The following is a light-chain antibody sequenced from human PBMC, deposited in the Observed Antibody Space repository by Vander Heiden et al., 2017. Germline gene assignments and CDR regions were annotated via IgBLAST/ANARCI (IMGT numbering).Light chain of an antibody. J-gene: IGLJ3*02. Sequence: QSALTQPASVSGSPGQSITISCTGTSSDVGGHNYVSWYQQHPGKAPKLMIYDVSNRPSGVSNRFSGSKSGNTASLTISGLQAEDEADYYCSSYTSSNSLVFGGGTTLTVL. CDR3: SSYTSSNSLV. V-gene: IGLV2-14*01. CDR1: SSDVGGHNY. CDR2: DVS.